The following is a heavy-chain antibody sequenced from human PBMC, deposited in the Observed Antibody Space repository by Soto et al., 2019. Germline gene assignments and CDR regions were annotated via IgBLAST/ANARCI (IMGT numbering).Heavy chain of an antibody. J-gene: IGHJ3*02. CDR3: AGGYSSSWPDAFDI. V-gene: IGHV1-69*06. D-gene: IGHD6-13*01. CDR1: GGTFSSYA. CDR2: IIPIFGTA. Sequence: GAAVKVSCKASGGTFSSYAISWVRQAPGQGLEWMGGIIPIFGTANYAQKFQGRVTITADKSTSTAYMELSSLRSEDTAVYYCAGGYSSSWPDAFDIWGQGTMVTVSS.